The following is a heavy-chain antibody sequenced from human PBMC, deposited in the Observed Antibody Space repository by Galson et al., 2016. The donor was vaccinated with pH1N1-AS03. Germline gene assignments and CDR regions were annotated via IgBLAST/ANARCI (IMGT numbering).Heavy chain of an antibody. Sequence: ETLSLTCAVSGYSISSGYYWGWIRQPPGKGLEWIGSIYHSGSTYYNPSLMSRVTISVDTPKNRFSLKVTSVTAADTAVYYCARFTMGAFDYWGQGTLVTVSS. CDR2: IYHSGST. D-gene: IGHD3-3*01. CDR3: ARFTMGAFDY. J-gene: IGHJ4*02. CDR1: GYSISSGYY. V-gene: IGHV4-38-2*01.